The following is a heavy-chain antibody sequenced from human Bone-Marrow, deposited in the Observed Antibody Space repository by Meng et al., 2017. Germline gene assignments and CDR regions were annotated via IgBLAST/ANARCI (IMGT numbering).Heavy chain of an antibody. V-gene: IGHV4-34*01. CDR1: GGSFSGYY. CDR2: INHSGST. J-gene: IGHJ6*02. CDR3: ARAVDKQLWLLNYYYGMDV. Sequence: GSLRLSCAVYGGSFSGYYWSWIRQPPGKGLEWIGEINHSGSTNYNPSLKSRVTISVDTSKKQFSLKLSSVTAADTAVYYCARAVDKQLWLLNYYYGMDVWGQGTTVTVSS. D-gene: IGHD5-18*01.